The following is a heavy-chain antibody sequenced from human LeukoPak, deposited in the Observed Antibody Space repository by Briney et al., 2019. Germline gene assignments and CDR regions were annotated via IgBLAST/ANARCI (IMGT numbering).Heavy chain of an antibody. CDR3: ARDPGYDFWSGWYFDY. Sequence: ASVKVSCKASGYTFTSYYMHWVRQAPGQGLVWMGIINPSGGSTSYAQKFQGRVTMTRGTSTSTVYMELSSLRSEDTAVYYCARDPGYDFWSGWYFDYWGQGTLVTVSS. D-gene: IGHD3-3*01. CDR1: GYTFTSYY. V-gene: IGHV1-46*01. J-gene: IGHJ4*02. CDR2: INPSGGST.